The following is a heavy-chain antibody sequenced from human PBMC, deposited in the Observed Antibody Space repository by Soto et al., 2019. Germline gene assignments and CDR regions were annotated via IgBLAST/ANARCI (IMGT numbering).Heavy chain of an antibody. J-gene: IGHJ4*02. D-gene: IGHD3-22*01. CDR3: ARGSFFYETSGYYPPDY. CDR1: GFTFMSYT. V-gene: IGHV3-21*01. Sequence: LRLSCAASGFTFMSYTMNWVRQAPGTGLEWVASISSSSSYIEYADSLKGRFTISRDNAKNSVHLQMRSLRAEDTAVYYCARGSFFYETSGYYPPDYWGQGTLVTVSS. CDR2: ISSSSSYI.